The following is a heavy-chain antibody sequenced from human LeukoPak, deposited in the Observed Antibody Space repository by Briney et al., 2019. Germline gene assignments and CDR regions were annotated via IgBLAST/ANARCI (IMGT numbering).Heavy chain of an antibody. J-gene: IGHJ3*02. CDR3: GRGGGPYYYNTPGDAFDI. D-gene: IGHD3-22*01. CDR1: GYSISSGYY. V-gene: IGHV4-38-2*02. Sequence: SETLSLTCTVSGYSISSGYYWGWIRQPPGKGLEWIGSIYHSGSTNYNPSLKSRVTMSVDTSKNQFSLKLSSVTAADTAVYYCGRGGGPYYYNTPGDAFDIWGQGTMVTVSS. CDR2: IYHSGST.